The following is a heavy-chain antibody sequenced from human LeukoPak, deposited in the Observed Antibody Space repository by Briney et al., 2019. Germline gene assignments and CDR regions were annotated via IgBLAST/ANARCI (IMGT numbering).Heavy chain of an antibody. CDR3: AREGPVAVRRLTLWWSGYYNYFDY. V-gene: IGHV1-2*06. Sequence: GASVKVSCKASGYTFTGYYMHWVLQAPGQGLEWMGRINPNSGGTNYAQKFQGRVTMTRDTSISTAYMELSRLRSDDTAVYYCAREGPVAVRRLTLWWSGYYNYFDYWGQGTLVTVSS. CDR2: INPNSGGT. J-gene: IGHJ4*02. CDR1: GYTFTGYY. D-gene: IGHD3-3*01.